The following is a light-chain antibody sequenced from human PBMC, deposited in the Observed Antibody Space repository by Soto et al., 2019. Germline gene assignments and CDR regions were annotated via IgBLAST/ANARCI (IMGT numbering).Light chain of an antibody. CDR2: GAS. V-gene: IGKV3-20*01. CDR3: QQYTSSLIT. CDR1: QSVRSF. J-gene: IGKJ5*01. Sequence: EIVMTQSPATLSVSPGEGATLSCRASQSVRSFLAWYQQKPVQAPRLLIYGASGRSTGIPDRFSGSGSGTDFTLTISRLEPEDFAVYYCQQYTSSLITFGQGTRLEI.